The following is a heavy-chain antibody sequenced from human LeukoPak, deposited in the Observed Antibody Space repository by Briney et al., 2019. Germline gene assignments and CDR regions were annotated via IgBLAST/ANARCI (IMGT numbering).Heavy chain of an antibody. Sequence: PGGSLRLSCAASGFIFSNYGIHWVRQAPGKGLEWVAFIRYDGSNEYYADSVKGRFTISRDNSKNTLYLQLNSLRAEDTAVYYCAKDAKRGWSYFDYWGQGNLVTVSS. CDR1: GFIFSNYG. D-gene: IGHD6-19*01. CDR2: IRYDGSNE. CDR3: AKDAKRGWSYFDY. V-gene: IGHV3-30*02. J-gene: IGHJ4*02.